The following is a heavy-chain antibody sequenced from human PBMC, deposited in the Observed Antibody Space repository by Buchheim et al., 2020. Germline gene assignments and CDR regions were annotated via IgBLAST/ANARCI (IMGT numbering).Heavy chain of an antibody. CDR2: IYPGDSDT. CDR1: GYSFTSYW. CDR3: ARQDRGYSSGYYYVRGLVGFDY. J-gene: IGHJ4*02. V-gene: IGHV5-51*01. Sequence: EVQLVQSGAEVKKPGESLKISCKGSGYSFTSYWIGWVRQMPGKGLEWMGIIYPGDSDTRYSPSFQGQVTISADKSISTVYPQWSSLKASDTAMYYCARQDRGYSSGYYYVRGLVGFDYWGQGTL. D-gene: IGHD3-22*01.